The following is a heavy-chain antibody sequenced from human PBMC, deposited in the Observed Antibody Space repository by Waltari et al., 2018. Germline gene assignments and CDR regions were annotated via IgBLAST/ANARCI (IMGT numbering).Heavy chain of an antibody. J-gene: IGHJ4*02. CDR2: INSDGSST. D-gene: IGHD6-19*01. CDR1: GFTFSSYW. V-gene: IGHV3-74*01. CDR3: ARAGAVAGTSFDY. Sequence: EVQLVESGGGLVQPGGSLRLSCAASGFTFSSYWMHWVRQAPGKGLVWVARINSDGSSTSYADSVKGRFTISRDNAKNTLYLQMNSLRAEDTAVYYCARAGAVAGTSFDYWGQGTLVTVSS.